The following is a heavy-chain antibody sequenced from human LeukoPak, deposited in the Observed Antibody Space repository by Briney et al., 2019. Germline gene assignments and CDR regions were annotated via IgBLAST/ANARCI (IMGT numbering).Heavy chain of an antibody. CDR2: ISYDGSNK. Sequence: GGSLRLSCAASGFTLSSYAMHWVRQAPGKGLEWVAVISYDGSNKYYADSVKGRFTISRDNSKNTLYLQMNSLRAEDTAVYYCARDIVVVIAKGAFDIWGQGTMVTVSS. J-gene: IGHJ3*02. CDR1: GFTLSSYA. V-gene: IGHV3-30-3*01. CDR3: ARDIVVVIAKGAFDI. D-gene: IGHD2-21*01.